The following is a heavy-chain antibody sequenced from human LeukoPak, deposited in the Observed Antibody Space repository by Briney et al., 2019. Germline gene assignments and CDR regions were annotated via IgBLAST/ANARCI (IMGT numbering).Heavy chain of an antibody. CDR1: GGSISSSSYY. V-gene: IGHV4-39*01. D-gene: IGHD3-22*01. Sequence: SETLSLTCTVSGGSISSSSYYWGWIRQPPGQGLEWIGSIYYSGSTYYNPSLRSRVTISVDTSKNQFSLRLSSVTAADTAVYYWAGRAHYYDSSGEADYWGEGALVTVSS. CDR3: AGRAHYYDSSGEADY. CDR2: IYYSGST. J-gene: IGHJ4*02.